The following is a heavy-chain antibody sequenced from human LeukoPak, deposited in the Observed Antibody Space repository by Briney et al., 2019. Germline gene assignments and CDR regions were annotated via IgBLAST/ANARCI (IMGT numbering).Heavy chain of an antibody. D-gene: IGHD2-15*01. CDR3: ARTIVVVVAARGAFDI. CDR2: ISAYNGNT. CDR1: GYTFTSYG. J-gene: IGHJ3*02. Sequence: ASVTVSCKASGYTFTSYGISWVRQAPGQGLEWMGWISAYNGNTNYAQKLQGRVTMTTDTSTSTAYMELRSLRSDDTAVYYCARTIVVVVAARGAFDIWGQGTMVTVSS. V-gene: IGHV1-18*01.